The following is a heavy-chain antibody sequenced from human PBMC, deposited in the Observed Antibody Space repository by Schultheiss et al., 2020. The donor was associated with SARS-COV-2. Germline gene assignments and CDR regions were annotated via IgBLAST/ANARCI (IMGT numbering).Heavy chain of an antibody. CDR2: INPSGGST. CDR1: GYTFTSYG. J-gene: IGHJ6*02. V-gene: IGHV1-46*01. D-gene: IGHD6-13*01. Sequence: ASVKVSCKASGYTFTSYGISWVRQAPGQGLEWMGIINPSGGSTSYAQKFQGRATITADKSTSTAYMELSSLRSEDTAVYYCARSGGGSIAAAGAYYYYGMDVWGQGATVTVSS. CDR3: ARSGGGSIAAAGAYYYYGMDV.